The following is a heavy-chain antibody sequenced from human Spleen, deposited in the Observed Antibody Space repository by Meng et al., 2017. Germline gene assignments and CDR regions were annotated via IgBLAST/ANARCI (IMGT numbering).Heavy chain of an antibody. CDR1: GFTFSSYA. CDR3: ASKEGRYSSGWYGGMDV. CDR2: ISYDGSNK. V-gene: IGHV3-30*04. D-gene: IGHD6-19*01. Sequence: GESLKISCAASGFTFSSYAMHWVRQAPGKGLEWVAVISYDGSNKYYADSVKGRFTISRDNSKNTLYLQMNSLRAEDTAVYYCASKEGRYSSGWYGGMDVWGQGTTVTVSS. J-gene: IGHJ6*02.